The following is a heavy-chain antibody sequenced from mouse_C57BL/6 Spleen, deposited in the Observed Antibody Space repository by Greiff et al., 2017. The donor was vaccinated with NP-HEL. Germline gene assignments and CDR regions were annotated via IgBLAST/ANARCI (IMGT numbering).Heavy chain of an antibody. D-gene: IGHD2-3*01. Sequence: QVQLQQPGAELVRPGSSVKLSSKASGYTFTSYWMPWVKQRPIQGLEWIGNIDPSDSETHYNQKFKDKATLTVDKSSSTAYMQLSSLTSEDSAVYYCARLDGRYFDVWGTGTTVTVSS. CDR1: GYTFTSYW. CDR2: IDPSDSET. V-gene: IGHV1-52*01. CDR3: ARLDGRYFDV. J-gene: IGHJ1*03.